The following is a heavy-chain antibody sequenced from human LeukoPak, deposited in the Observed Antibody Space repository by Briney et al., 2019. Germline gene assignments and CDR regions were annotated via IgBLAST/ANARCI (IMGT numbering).Heavy chain of an antibody. D-gene: IGHD1-26*01. CDR3: AKGASGSYYTPYDY. J-gene: IGHJ4*02. CDR2: ISVSGGNT. CDR1: GFTFSSYA. Sequence: GGSLRLSCAASGFTFSSYAMTWVRQAPGKGLEWVSDISVSGGNTYYADSVQGRFIISRDNSKNTLNLQMNSLRVEDTAVYYCAKGASGSYYTPYDYWGQGSLVTVSS. V-gene: IGHV3-23*01.